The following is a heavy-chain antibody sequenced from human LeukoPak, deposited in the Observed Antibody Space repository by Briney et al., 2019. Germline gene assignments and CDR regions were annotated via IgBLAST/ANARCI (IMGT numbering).Heavy chain of an antibody. CDR2: ISGSGGST. Sequence: GGSLRLSCAASGFTFTSYSMNWVRQAPGKGLEWVSTISGSGGSTYYADSVKGRFTISRDNSKNTLYLQMNSLRAEDTAVYYCAKVGRMICFDYWGQGTLVTVSS. V-gene: IGHV3-23*01. D-gene: IGHD3-16*01. CDR1: GFTFTSYS. J-gene: IGHJ4*02. CDR3: AKVGRMICFDY.